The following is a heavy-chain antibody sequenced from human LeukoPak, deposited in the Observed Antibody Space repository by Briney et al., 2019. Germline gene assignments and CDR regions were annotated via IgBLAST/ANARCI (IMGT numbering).Heavy chain of an antibody. CDR3: ARDPGREDFYGMDV. CDR2: ISSSGSTI. CDR1: GFTFSSYE. J-gene: IGHJ6*04. Sequence: GGSLRLSCAASGFTFSSYEMNWVRQAPGKGLEWVSYISSSGSTIYYADSMKGRFTISRDNAKNSLYLQMNSLRAEDTAVYYCARDPGREDFYGMDVWGKGTTVTVSS. V-gene: IGHV3-48*03. D-gene: IGHD1-26*01.